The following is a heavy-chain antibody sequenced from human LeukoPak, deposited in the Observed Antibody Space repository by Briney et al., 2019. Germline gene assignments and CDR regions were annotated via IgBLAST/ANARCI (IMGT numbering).Heavy chain of an antibody. Sequence: ASVKVSCKASGGTFSSYAISWVGQAPGQGLDWMGRIIPIFGTANYAQKFQGRVTITTDESTSTAYMELSSLRSEDTAVYYCARNYYDSSGYFDYWGQGTLVTVSS. CDR1: GGTFSSYA. V-gene: IGHV1-69*05. CDR2: IIPIFGTA. J-gene: IGHJ4*02. D-gene: IGHD3-22*01. CDR3: ARNYYDSSGYFDY.